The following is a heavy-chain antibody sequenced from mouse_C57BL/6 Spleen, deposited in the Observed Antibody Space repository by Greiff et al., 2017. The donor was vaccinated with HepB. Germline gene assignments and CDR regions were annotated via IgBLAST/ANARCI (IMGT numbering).Heavy chain of an antibody. J-gene: IGHJ1*03. V-gene: IGHV1-80*01. CDR3: ARPIYYYGSSHWYFDV. CDR2: IYPGDGDT. Sequence: QVQLQQSGAELVKPGASVKISCKASGYAFSSYWMNWVKQRPGKGLEWIGQIYPGDGDTNYNGKFKGKATLTADKSSSTAYMQLSSLTSEDSAVYFCARPIYYYGSSHWYFDVWGTGTTVTVSS. CDR1: GYAFSSYW. D-gene: IGHD1-1*01.